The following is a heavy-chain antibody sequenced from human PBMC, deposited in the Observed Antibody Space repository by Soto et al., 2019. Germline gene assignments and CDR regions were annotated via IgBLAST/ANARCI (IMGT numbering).Heavy chain of an antibody. Sequence: QVQLVQSGAEVKKPGASVTVSCKASGYAFSQFYIPWLRQAPGHGLEWMGWINPHSGRTKFAQNFQGWVTMTRDTSIKTVDMELSGLRSDATAVYYCARESGGTTATLDYYYFDMDVWGKGTTVTVAS. J-gene: IGHJ6*03. CDR3: ARESGGTTATLDYYYFDMDV. D-gene: IGHD4-17*01. CDR1: GYAFSQFY. V-gene: IGHV1-2*04. CDR2: INPHSGRT.